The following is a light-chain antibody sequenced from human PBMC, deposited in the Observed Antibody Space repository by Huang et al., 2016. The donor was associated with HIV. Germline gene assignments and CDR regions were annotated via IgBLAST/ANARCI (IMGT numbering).Light chain of an antibody. Sequence: DIQMTQSPSSLSASVGDRVTITCRASPTITTYLNWYQQKPGKAPKLLIYSASSLQSGVPSRFSGSGSGTDFTLTISSLQPEDFATYYCQQTHSTLWTFGQGTKVEVK. CDR3: QQTHSTLWT. CDR2: SAS. CDR1: PTITTY. J-gene: IGKJ1*01. V-gene: IGKV1-39*01.